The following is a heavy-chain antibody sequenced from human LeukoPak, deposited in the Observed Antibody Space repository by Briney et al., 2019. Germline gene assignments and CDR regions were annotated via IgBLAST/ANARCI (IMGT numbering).Heavy chain of an antibody. CDR3: ARERPGSSHFDY. J-gene: IGHJ4*02. CDR1: GYTFTSYG. V-gene: IGHV1-2*02. D-gene: IGHD6-6*01. Sequence: ASVKVSCKASGYTFTSYGISWVRQAPGQGLEWMGWINPNSGGTNYAQKFQGRVTMTRDTSISTAYMELSRLRSDDTAVYYCARERPGSSHFDYWGQGTLVTVSS. CDR2: INPNSGGT.